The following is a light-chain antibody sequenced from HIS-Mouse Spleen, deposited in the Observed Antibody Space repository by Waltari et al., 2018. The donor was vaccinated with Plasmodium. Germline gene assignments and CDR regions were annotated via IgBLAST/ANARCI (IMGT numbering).Light chain of an antibody. V-gene: IGLV1-36*01. CDR3: AAWDDRLNGPV. J-gene: IGLJ3*02. CDR1: SSNIGNNA. Sequence: QSVLTQPPSVSEAPRQRVTISCSGSSSNIGNNAVNWYQQLPGKAPKLLIYYDDLRPSGCCDRFSGSKSGTAASLAISGLQSEDEADYYWAAWDDRLNGPVFGGGTKLTVL. CDR2: YDD.